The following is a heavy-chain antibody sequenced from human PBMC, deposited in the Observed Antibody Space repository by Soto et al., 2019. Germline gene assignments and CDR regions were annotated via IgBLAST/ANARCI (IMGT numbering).Heavy chain of an antibody. Sequence: QVQLVQSGAEVKKPGASVKVSCKASGYTFTSYGISWVRQAPGQGLEWMGWISAYNGNTNYAQKLQGRVTMTTDTFTSTAYMELRSLRSDDTAVYYCARGDTIFGVVIRHYGMDVWGQGTTVTVSS. D-gene: IGHD3-3*01. CDR2: ISAYNGNT. J-gene: IGHJ6*02. CDR3: ARGDTIFGVVIRHYGMDV. CDR1: GYTFTSYG. V-gene: IGHV1-18*01.